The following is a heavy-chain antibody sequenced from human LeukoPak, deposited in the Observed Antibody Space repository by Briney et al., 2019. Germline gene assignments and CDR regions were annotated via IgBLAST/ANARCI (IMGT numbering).Heavy chain of an antibody. CDR2: ISPSGSTI. J-gene: IGHJ4*02. Sequence: GGSLRLSCAASGFTFSTYEMSWVRQAPGKGLEWVSYISPSGSTIHYADSVKGRFSISRDNAKNSLYLQMNSLRDEDTAVYYCAREMAHYFDSSGYSFWGQGTLVTVSS. D-gene: IGHD3-22*01. CDR3: AREMAHYFDSSGYSF. V-gene: IGHV3-48*03. CDR1: GFTFSTYE.